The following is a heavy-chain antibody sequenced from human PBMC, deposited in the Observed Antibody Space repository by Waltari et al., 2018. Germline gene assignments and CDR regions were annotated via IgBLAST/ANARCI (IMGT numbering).Heavy chain of an antibody. CDR2: ISTYEVNT. Sequence: QVQVLQSAGEMKKPGASVKVSCKASGYNFIDYGFHWVRQAPGQGLEWMGWISTYEVNTSSAEKFFGRLTMTTDTSRSTVYMELGGLTPGDTAIYFCARALEAGRHANFWGQGTVVTVSS. CDR3: ARALEAGRHANF. J-gene: IGHJ4*02. CDR1: GYNFIDYG. V-gene: IGHV1-18*01. D-gene: IGHD1-1*01.